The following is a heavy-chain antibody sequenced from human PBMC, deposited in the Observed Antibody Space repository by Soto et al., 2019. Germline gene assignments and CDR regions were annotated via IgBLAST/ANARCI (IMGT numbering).Heavy chain of an antibody. CDR3: ASRGPPNSVGSTSCDTVQYYFDY. V-gene: IGHV4-39*01. Sequence: QLQLQESGPGLVKPSETLSLTCTVSGGSLSSSSYYWGWIRQPPGKGLEWIGSIYSSGSTYYNPSLKSRVTIAVDTAKNQCSLKLSSVTAADTAVDYCASRGPPNSVGSTSCDTVQYYFDYWGQGTLVTVSS. J-gene: IGHJ4*02. CDR1: GGSLSSSSYY. CDR2: IYSSGST. D-gene: IGHD2-2*02.